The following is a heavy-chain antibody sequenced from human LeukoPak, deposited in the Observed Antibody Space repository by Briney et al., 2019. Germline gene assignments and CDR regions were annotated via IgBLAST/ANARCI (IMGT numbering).Heavy chain of an antibody. Sequence: WSLRLSCAASGFSFSSYAMSWVRAAPGKGLEWVSAISGSGGSTYYADSVKGRFTISRDNSKNTLYLQINSLRAEDTAVYYCAKDAFGAPAAFVIWREGTMVTVP. CDR3: AKDAFGAPAAFVI. D-gene: IGHD3-10*01. CDR2: ISGSGGST. CDR1: GFSFSSYA. V-gene: IGHV3-23*01. J-gene: IGHJ3*02.